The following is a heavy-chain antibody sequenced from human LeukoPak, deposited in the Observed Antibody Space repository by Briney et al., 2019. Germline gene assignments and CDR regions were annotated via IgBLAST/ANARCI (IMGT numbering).Heavy chain of an antibody. D-gene: IGHD2-2*01. CDR2: IYHSGST. CDR1: GGSISSSNW. CDR3: ARETHMYCKSNSCYGYFDL. V-gene: IGHV4-4*02. J-gene: IGHJ2*01. Sequence: SGTLSLTCAVSGGSISSSNWWSWVRQPPGKGLEWIGEIYHSGSTNYNPSLKGRVTISVDKSKNQFSLKLSSVTAADTAVYYCARETHMYCKSNSCYGYFDLWGRGTLVTVSS.